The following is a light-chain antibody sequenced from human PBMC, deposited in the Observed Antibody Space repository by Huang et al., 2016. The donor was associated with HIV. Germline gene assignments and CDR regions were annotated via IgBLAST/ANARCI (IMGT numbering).Light chain of an antibody. J-gene: IGKJ1*01. CDR3: QQRSNWPPEGT. CDR2: DAS. CDR1: QSISSY. V-gene: IGKV3-11*02. Sequence: EIVLTQSPATLSLSPGERATLSCRASQSISSYLAWYQQKPGQAPRLLIYDASNRATGVPARFRCSGSGRDFTLTISSLEPEDFAVYYCQQRSNWPPEGTFGQGTKVEIK.